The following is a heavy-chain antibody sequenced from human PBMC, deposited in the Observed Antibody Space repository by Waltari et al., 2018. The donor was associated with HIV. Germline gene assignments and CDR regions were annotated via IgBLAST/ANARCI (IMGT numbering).Heavy chain of an antibody. V-gene: IGHV3-33*01. D-gene: IGHD4-17*01. CDR3: TRATPHDYGGNALDY. CDR2: IWYDGSKT. CDR1: GFTFSSHG. Sequence: QVQLVESGGGVVQPGRSLTLSCAASGFTFSSHGMHWVRQAPGKGLDWVAVIWYDGSKTYYADSVKGRFTISRDNSKNTLYLQMNSLRVEDTAVYYCTRATPHDYGGNALDYWGQGTLVTVSS. J-gene: IGHJ4*02.